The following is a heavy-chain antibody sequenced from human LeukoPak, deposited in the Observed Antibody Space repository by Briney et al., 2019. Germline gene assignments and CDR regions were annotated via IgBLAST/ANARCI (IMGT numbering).Heavy chain of an antibody. CDR3: ARTSLRDFTFDY. V-gene: IGHV4-59*01. CDR2: IYYSGNT. D-gene: IGHD3-3*01. Sequence: PSETLSLTCTVSGVSISGYYWSWIQQPPGKGLDWIGYIYYSGNTNYNSSLKSRVTISVDTSRNQFSLRLTSVTAADTAVYYCARTSLRDFTFDYWGQGTLVTVSS. J-gene: IGHJ4*02. CDR1: GVSISGYY.